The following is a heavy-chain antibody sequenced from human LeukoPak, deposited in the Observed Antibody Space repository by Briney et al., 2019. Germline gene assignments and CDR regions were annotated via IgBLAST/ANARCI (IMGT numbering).Heavy chain of an antibody. Sequence: SGGSLRPSCAASGFTFDDYGMRWVRQTPGKGLEWVSLISVDGSSTYYADSVKGRFTISRDNSKNSLYLQMNSLRTEDTALYYCAKDIGRYSPYYFDYWGQGTLVTVSS. CDR1: GFTFDDYG. CDR3: AKDIGRYSPYYFDY. CDR2: ISVDGSST. J-gene: IGHJ4*02. D-gene: IGHD3-10*01. V-gene: IGHV3-43*02.